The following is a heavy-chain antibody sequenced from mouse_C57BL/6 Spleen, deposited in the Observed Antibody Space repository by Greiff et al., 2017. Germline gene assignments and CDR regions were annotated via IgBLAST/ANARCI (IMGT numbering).Heavy chain of an antibody. J-gene: IGHJ1*03. CDR3: ARQVTTAHWYFDV. Sequence: DVMLVESGGGLVQPGESLKLSCESNEYEFPSHDVSWVRKTPEKRLELVAALNSDGGSTYYPDTMERRFIISRDNTKKTLYLQMSRLRSEDTALYYCARQVTTAHWYFDVWGTGTTVTVSS. CDR1: EYEFPSHD. D-gene: IGHD2-5*01. V-gene: IGHV5-2*01. CDR2: LNSDGGST.